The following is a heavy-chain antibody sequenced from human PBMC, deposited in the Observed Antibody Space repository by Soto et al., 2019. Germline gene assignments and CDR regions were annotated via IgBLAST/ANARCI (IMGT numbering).Heavy chain of an antibody. CDR1: GFTFSSYA. CDR2: ISGSGGST. CDR3: AKFGYCTNGVCPREIYYYYGMDV. D-gene: IGHD2-8*01. V-gene: IGHV3-23*01. J-gene: IGHJ6*02. Sequence: GGSLRLSCAASGFTFSSYAMSWVRQAPGKGLEWVSAISGSGGSTYYADSVKGRFTISRDNSKNTLYLQMNSLRAEDTAVYYCAKFGYCTNGVCPREIYYYYGMDVWGQGTTVTVSS.